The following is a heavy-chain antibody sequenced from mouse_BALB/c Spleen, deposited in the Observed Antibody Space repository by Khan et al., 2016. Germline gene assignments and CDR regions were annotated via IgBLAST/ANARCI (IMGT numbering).Heavy chain of an antibody. Sequence: VQLKQSGPDLVKPGASVKISCKASGYSFSGYYLDWVKQSHDKSLEWIGRINPNNGGSKYNQKFKDKTILTVDRSSTTAYMELRSLTSEDSAVYCCRRYAMDYWGQGTSVTVSS. CDR1: GYSFSGYY. V-gene: IGHV1-26*01. J-gene: IGHJ4*01. CDR2: INPNNGGS. CDR3: RRYAMDY.